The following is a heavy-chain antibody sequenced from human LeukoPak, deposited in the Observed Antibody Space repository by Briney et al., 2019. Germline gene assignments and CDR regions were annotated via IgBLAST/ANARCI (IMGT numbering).Heavy chain of an antibody. CDR3: AKRGVVIRVILVGFHKEAYYFDS. D-gene: IGHD3-22*01. CDR2: ISDSGGRT. Sequence: GGSLRLSCAVSGITLSNHGMTWVRQAPGKGLEWVAGISDSGGRTNYADSVKGRFTISRDNPKNTLYLQMNSLRAEDTAVYFCAKRGVVIRVILVGFHKEAYYFDSWGQGVLVTVSS. V-gene: IGHV3-23*01. CDR1: GITLSNHG. J-gene: IGHJ4*02.